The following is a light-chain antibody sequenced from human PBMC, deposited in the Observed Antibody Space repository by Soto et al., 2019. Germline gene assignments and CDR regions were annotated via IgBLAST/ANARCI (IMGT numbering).Light chain of an antibody. Sequence: DAVVTQSPDSLAASLGERATINCKSSQSVLYSSNNKNYLAWYQQRPEQPPKLLIYWASTRESGVPDRFSGSGSGTDFTLTISSLQAEDVAVYYCQQYLHTPRTFGQGTKVEIK. CDR3: QQYLHTPRT. V-gene: IGKV4-1*01. CDR1: QSVLYSSNNKNY. J-gene: IGKJ1*01. CDR2: WAS.